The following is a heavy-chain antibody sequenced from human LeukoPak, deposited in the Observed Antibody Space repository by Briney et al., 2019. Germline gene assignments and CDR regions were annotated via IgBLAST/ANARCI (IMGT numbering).Heavy chain of an antibody. V-gene: IGHV4-59*01. J-gene: IGHJ4*02. Sequence: SETLSLTCTVSGGSISSYYWSWIRQPPGKGLEWIGYIYYSGSTNYNPSLKSRVTISVDTSKNQFSLKLSSVTAADTAVYYCASWGGYDPNKYYFGYWGQGTLVTVSS. CDR1: GGSISSYY. CDR2: IYYSGST. CDR3: ASWGGYDPNKYYFGY. D-gene: IGHD5-12*01.